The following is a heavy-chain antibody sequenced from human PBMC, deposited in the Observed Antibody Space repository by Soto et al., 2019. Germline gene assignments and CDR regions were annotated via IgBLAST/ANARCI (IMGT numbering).Heavy chain of an antibody. CDR2: IYYSGST. Sequence: KPSETLSLTCTVSGGSISSGGYYWSWIRQHPGKGLEWIGYIYYSGSTYYNPSLKSRVTISVDTSKNQFSLKLSSVTAADTAVYYCARVGMQQLLDYWGQGTLVTVSS. CDR1: GGSISSGGYY. V-gene: IGHV4-31*03. J-gene: IGHJ4*02. CDR3: ARVGMQQLLDY. D-gene: IGHD6-13*01.